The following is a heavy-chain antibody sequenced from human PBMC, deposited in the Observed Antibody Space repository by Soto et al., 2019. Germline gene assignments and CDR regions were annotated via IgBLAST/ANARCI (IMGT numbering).Heavy chain of an antibody. Sequence: EVQLVESGGGLVQPGGSLRLSCAASGFTFSSYSMNWVRQAPGKGLEWVSYISSSSSTIYYADSVKGRFTISRDNAKNSLYLHMNSLRDEDTAVYYCARDRNYYDSSGYSWYFDLWGRGTLVTVSS. V-gene: IGHV3-48*02. CDR1: GFTFSSYS. CDR3: ARDRNYYDSSGYSWYFDL. J-gene: IGHJ2*01. CDR2: ISSSSSTI. D-gene: IGHD3-22*01.